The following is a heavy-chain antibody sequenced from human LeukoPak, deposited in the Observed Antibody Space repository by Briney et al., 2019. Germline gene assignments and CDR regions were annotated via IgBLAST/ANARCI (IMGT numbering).Heavy chain of an antibody. D-gene: IGHD2-15*01. J-gene: IGHJ4*02. CDR3: AREYCSGGSCYSHFGY. V-gene: IGHV4-34*01. CDR2: INHSGST. Sequence: PSETLSLTCAVYGGSFSGYYWSWIRQPPGKGLEWFGEINHSGSTNYNPSLKSRVTISLDTSKNQFSLRLSSVAAADTAVYYCAREYCSGGSCYSHFGYWGQGTLVTVSS. CDR1: GGSFSGYY.